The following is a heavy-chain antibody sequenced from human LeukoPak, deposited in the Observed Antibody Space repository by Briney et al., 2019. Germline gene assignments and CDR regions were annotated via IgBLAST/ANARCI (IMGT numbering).Heavy chain of an antibody. Sequence: GGSLRLSCAASGFTFSSYAMCWIRQAPGERLEWVSGISGSGGTTYYADSVRGRFTISRDNSRNTLFLQMNSLRAEDTGIYYCAKVRQAETTRTNFDYWGQGTLVTVSS. CDR1: GFTFSSYA. V-gene: IGHV3-23*01. J-gene: IGHJ4*02. CDR2: ISGSGGTT. D-gene: IGHD1-14*01. CDR3: AKVRQAETTRTNFDY.